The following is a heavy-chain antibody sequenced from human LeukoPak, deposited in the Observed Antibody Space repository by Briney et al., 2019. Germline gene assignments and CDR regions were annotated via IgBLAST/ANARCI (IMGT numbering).Heavy chain of an antibody. CDR3: ARDRGSGWFVY. J-gene: IGHJ4*02. CDR2: IIPIFGTA. Sequence: ASVKVSCKASGGTFSSYAISWVRQAPGQGLEWMGGIIPIFGTANYAQKFQGRVTITADKSTSTGYMELRSLRSDDTAVYYCARDRGSGWFVYWGQGTLVTVSS. V-gene: IGHV1-69*06. CDR1: GGTFSSYA. D-gene: IGHD6-19*01.